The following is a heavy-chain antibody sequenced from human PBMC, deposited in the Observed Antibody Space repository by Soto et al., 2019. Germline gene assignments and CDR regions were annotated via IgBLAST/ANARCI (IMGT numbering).Heavy chain of an antibody. CDR1: GFSFSDYF. J-gene: IGHJ4*02. V-gene: IGHV3-11*01. CDR2: ISSSGSAT. CDR3: ARRGVTGYYRSFDY. Sequence: QVKLVESGGDLVKPGGSLRLSCAASGFSFSDYFMAWVRQAPGKGLEWISLISSSGSATYYADAVKGRFTISRDNAKDSLYLQLSSLRAEDTAVYYCARRGVTGYYRSFDYWGKGALVTVSS. D-gene: IGHD3-9*01.